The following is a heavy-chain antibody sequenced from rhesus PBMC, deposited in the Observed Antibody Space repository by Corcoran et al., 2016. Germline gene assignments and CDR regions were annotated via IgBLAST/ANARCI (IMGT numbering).Heavy chain of an antibody. V-gene: IGHV4-169*02. Sequence: HLQLQDSGPGLVQPSETLSATCAVSGGSISSRYWSWIRQAPGKGLEWIGYSYGSGSSTNYNPSLKSRVTRSVDTSKNQLSLKRGAVTAADTAVYYWASEDGGEVGGPGVLGTVSS. CDR1: GGSISSRY. CDR2: SYGSGSST. CDR3: ASEDGGEV. J-gene: IGHJ5-1*01. D-gene: IGHD1-44*02.